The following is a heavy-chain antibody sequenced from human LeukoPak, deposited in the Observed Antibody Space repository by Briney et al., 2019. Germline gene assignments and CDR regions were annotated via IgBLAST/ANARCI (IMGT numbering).Heavy chain of an antibody. Sequence: GASVKVSCKASGYTFTSYYMHWVRQAPGQGLEWMGIINPSGGSTSYAQKFQGRVIMTRDTSTSTVYMELSSLRSEDTAVYYCARDIGYDFWSGYYFDYWGQGTLVTVSS. CDR2: INPSGGST. CDR3: ARDIGYDFWSGYYFDY. CDR1: GYTFTSYY. J-gene: IGHJ4*02. V-gene: IGHV1-46*01. D-gene: IGHD3-3*01.